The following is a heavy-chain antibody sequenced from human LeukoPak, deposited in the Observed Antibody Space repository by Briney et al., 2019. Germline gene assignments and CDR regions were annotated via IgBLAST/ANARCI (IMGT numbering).Heavy chain of an antibody. V-gene: IGHV3-74*01. CDR1: GFIFSSYW. D-gene: IGHD7-27*01. J-gene: IGHJ4*02. Sequence: GGALRLSCTASGFIFSSYWMHWVRQPPGKGLEWVSRMNSDGSSTNYADSVKGRLNISRDNAKNTLYLQMNGLRVEDTAVYYCVRDLVYGTGDQRFDYWGKGTLVTVSS. CDR3: VRDLVYGTGDQRFDY. CDR2: MNSDGSST.